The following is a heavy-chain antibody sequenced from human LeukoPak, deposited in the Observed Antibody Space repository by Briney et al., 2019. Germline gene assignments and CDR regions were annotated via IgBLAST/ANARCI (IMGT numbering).Heavy chain of an antibody. V-gene: IGHV4-34*01. Sequence: PETLSLTSAVSGGSSSGDSWSCGREPPGQGVGWRWEINHSVRANYTPSPPSRVAISAATSTHPISLKLSSVTAAHTAVCSCTSGRSWNYYYYMDVWGKGTTVTVSS. D-gene: IGHD1-26*01. CDR2: INHSVRA. J-gene: IGHJ6*03. CDR1: GGSSSGDS. CDR3: TSGRSWNYYYYMDV.